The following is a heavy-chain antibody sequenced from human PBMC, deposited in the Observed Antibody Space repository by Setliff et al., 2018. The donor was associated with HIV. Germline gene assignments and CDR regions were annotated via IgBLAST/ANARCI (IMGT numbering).Heavy chain of an antibody. CDR1: GGSISSRSYY. J-gene: IGHJ4*02. CDR2: IYYYSGIT. Sequence: PSETLSLTCTVSGGSISSRSYYWGWIRQPPGKGLEWIGYIYYYSGITYYNPSLKNRVTISVDTSKNQFSLKLSAVNAADTAVYYCASLEVRSFYCYRNSLDFWGQGTLVTVSS. CDR3: ASLEVRSFYCYRNSLDF. D-gene: IGHD3-16*02. V-gene: IGHV4-39*01.